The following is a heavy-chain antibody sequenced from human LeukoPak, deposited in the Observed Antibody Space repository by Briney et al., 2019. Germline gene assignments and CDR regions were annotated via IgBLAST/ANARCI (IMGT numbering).Heavy chain of an antibody. CDR3: ARGPTDPH. CDR2: INTKTGNP. CDR1: GYIFTTFG. Sequence: AASVKVSCKASGYIFTTFGINGVRQAPGQGLEWMGWINTKTGNPTYAQDFTGRFGFSLDTSVSTAYLQISNLKAEDTAVYYCARGPTDPHWGQGTLVTVSS. J-gene: IGHJ4*02. V-gene: IGHV7-4-1*02.